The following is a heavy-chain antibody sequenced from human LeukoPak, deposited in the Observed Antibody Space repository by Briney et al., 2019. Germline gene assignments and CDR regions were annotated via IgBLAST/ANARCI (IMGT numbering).Heavy chain of an antibody. J-gene: IGHJ3*02. CDR2: IDYRGST. CDR1: GDSISTYY. CDR3: ARSRSGYSYDHAAFEI. V-gene: IGHV4-59*01. Sequence: SETLSLTCTVSGDSISTYYWSWIRQPPGKGLEWIAYIDYRGSTTYNPSLRSRVTISVDTSRNQFSPKLYSVTAADTAVYYCARSRSGYSYDHAAFEIWGQGTMVTVSS. D-gene: IGHD5-18*01.